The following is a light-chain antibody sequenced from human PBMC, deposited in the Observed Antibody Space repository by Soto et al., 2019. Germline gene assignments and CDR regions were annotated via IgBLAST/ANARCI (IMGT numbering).Light chain of an antibody. CDR3: QQRSDWPIT. V-gene: IGKV3-11*01. CDR1: QSVSSY. CDR2: DVS. Sequence: EIVLTQFPATLSLSPGERSTLSCRASQSVSSYLAWYQQKPGQAPRLLIYDVSTRATGIPARFSGSGSGTDFTLTITSLEPEDFALYSCQQRSDWPITFGQGTRREIK. J-gene: IGKJ5*01.